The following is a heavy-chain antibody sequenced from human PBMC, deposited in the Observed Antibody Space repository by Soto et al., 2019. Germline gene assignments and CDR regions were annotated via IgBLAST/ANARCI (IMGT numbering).Heavy chain of an antibody. V-gene: IGHV3-23*01. Sequence: GRSLRLSCAGSGFTFSAHDMSLVRQAQGKGLEWVSVISGSGGTTSYADSVKGRFTISRDNSKDSLYLQMDSLRVDDTAVSYFEQHSRFSMSLAVPHFGAPGCLVSVS. CDR2: ISGSGGTT. CDR3: EQHSRFSMSLAVPHF. J-gene: IGHJ4*02. CDR1: GFTFSAHD. D-gene: IGHD3-10*02.